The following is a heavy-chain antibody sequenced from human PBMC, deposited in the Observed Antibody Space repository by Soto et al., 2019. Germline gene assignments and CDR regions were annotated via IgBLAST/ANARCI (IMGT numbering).Heavy chain of an antibody. CDR3: AHVRQWDGAQSYGY. Sequence: QVTLKESGPVLVKPTATLTLTCAVSGFSLSDARMGVSWIRQPPGKALEWLAHIFWNDEKSYSTSLKSRLTISKDPSKGQVVLTLTNMDPVDTATYFCAHVRQWDGAQSYGYWGRGTLVTVSS. CDR1: GFSLSDARMG. J-gene: IGHJ4*02. CDR2: IFWNDEK. D-gene: IGHD1-26*01. V-gene: IGHV2-26*01.